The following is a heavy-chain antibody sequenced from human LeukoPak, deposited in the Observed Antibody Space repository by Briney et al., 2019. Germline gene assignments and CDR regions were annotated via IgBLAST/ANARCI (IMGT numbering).Heavy chain of an antibody. D-gene: IGHD3-10*01. CDR2: ISYDGSNK. Sequence: GGSLRLSCAASGFTVSSYGMHWVRQAPGKGLEWVAVISYDGSNKYYADSVKGRFTISRDNSKNTPYLRMNSLRAEDTAVYYCAKDHYYGSGSYSTFDYWGQGTLVTVSS. V-gene: IGHV3-30*18. CDR3: AKDHYYGSGSYSTFDY. CDR1: GFTVSSYG. J-gene: IGHJ4*02.